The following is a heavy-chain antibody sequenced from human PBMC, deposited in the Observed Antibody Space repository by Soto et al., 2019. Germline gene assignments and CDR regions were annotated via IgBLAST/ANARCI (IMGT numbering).Heavy chain of an antibody. CDR3: ARDRPPQFTMVRGVYGMDV. J-gene: IGHJ6*02. CDR1: GGSVSSGSYY. Sequence: QVQLQESGPGLVKPSETLSLTCTVSGGSVSSGSYYWSWIRQPPGKGLEWIGYIYYSGSTNYNPSLKSRVTISVDTSKNQFSLKLSSVTAADTAVYYCARDRPPQFTMVRGVYGMDVWGQGTTVTVSS. D-gene: IGHD3-10*01. V-gene: IGHV4-61*01. CDR2: IYYSGST.